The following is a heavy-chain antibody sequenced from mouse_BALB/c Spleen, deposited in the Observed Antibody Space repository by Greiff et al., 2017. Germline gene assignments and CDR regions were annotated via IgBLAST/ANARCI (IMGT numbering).Heavy chain of an antibody. D-gene: IGHD2-4*01. J-gene: IGHJ4*01. CDR3: APMITTGAMDY. CDR2: INPSTGYT. Sequence: VQLQQSGAELAKPGASVKMSCKASGYTFTSYWMHWVKQRPGQGLEWIGYINPSTGYTEYNQKFKDKATLTADKSSSTAHMQLSSLTSEDSAVYYCAPMITTGAMDYWGQGTSVTVSS. CDR1: GYTFTSYW. V-gene: IGHV1-7*01.